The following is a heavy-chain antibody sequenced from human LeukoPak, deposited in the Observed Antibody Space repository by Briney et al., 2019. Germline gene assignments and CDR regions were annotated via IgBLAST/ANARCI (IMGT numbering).Heavy chain of an antibody. CDR1: GGSISSYY. CDR3: ARGGNYGDYDGYFDY. CDR2: IYYSGST. D-gene: IGHD4-17*01. J-gene: IGHJ4*02. V-gene: IGHV4-59*08. Sequence: PSETLSLTCTVSGGSISSYYWSWLRQPPGKGLEWLGYIYYSGSTNYNPSLRSRVTISVDTSKNQFSLKLSSVTAADTAVYYCARGGNYGDYDGYFDYWGQGTLVTVSS.